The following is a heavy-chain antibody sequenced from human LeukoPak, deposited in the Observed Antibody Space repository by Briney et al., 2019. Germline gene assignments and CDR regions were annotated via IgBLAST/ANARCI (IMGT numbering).Heavy chain of an antibody. CDR3: ARSHPSHYYYYYYMDV. Sequence: SVKVSCKASGGTFNNYTISRVRQAPGQGLEWMGGIIPIFGTANYAQKFQGKVTITADKSTSTAYMELSSLRSEDTAVYYCARSHPSHYYYYYYMDVWGKGTTVTISS. CDR2: IIPIFGTA. CDR1: GGTFNNYT. V-gene: IGHV1-69*06. J-gene: IGHJ6*03.